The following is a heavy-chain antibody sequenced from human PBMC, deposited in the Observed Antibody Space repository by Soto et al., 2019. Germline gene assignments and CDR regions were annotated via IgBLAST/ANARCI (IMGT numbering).Heavy chain of an antibody. Sequence: GESLKISCKGSGYSFTSYWIGWVRQMPGKGLEWMGIIYPGDSDTRYSPSFQGQVTISADKSISTAYLQWSSLKASDTAMYYCARLRGRITIFGVVISGKDQPYYFDYWGQGTLVTVSS. CDR1: GYSFTSYW. D-gene: IGHD3-3*01. J-gene: IGHJ4*02. CDR2: IYPGDSDT. V-gene: IGHV5-51*01. CDR3: ARLRGRITIFGVVISGKDQPYYFDY.